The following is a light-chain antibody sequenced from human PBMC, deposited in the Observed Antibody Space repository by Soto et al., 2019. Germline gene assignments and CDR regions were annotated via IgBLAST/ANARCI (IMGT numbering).Light chain of an antibody. CDR3: QTWGTGIVV. J-gene: IGLJ2*01. CDR2: LNSDGSH. V-gene: IGLV4-69*01. Sequence: QSVLTQSPSASASLGASVKLTCTLSSGHSSYVIAWHQQQPEKGPRYLMRLNSDGSHSKGDGIPDRFSGSSSGTERYLTISSLQSEDEAAYYCQTWGTGIVVFGGGTKVTVL. CDR1: SGHSSYV.